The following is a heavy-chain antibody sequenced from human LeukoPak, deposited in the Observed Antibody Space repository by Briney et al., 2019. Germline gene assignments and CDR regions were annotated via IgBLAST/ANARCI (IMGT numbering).Heavy chain of an antibody. Sequence: GESLKISCKGSGYSFTSYWIGWVRQMPGKGLGWMGIIYPGASDTRYRPSFQGQVTISADKSISTAYLQWSSLKASDTAMYYCAVYSSSRYFDYWGQGTLVTVSS. V-gene: IGHV5-51*01. J-gene: IGHJ4*02. CDR3: AVYSSSRYFDY. D-gene: IGHD6-6*01. CDR1: GYSFTSYW. CDR2: IYPGASDT.